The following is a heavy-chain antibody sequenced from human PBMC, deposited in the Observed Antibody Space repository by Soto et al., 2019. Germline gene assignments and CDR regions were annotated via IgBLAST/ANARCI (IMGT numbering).Heavy chain of an antibody. V-gene: IGHV1-18*01. D-gene: IGHD3-3*01. CDR2: ISAYNGNT. CDR1: GYTFTSYG. Sequence: ASVKVSCKASGYTFTSYGISWVRQAPGQGLEWMGWISAYNGNTNYAQKLQGRVTMTTDTSTSTAYMELRSLRSDDTAVYYCAREAAKYYDFWRGYPQGTTVDYWGQGTLVTVSS. CDR3: AREAAKYYDFWRGYPQGTTVDY. J-gene: IGHJ4*02.